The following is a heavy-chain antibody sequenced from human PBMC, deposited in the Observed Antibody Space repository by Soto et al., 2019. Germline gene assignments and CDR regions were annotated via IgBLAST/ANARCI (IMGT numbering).Heavy chain of an antibody. D-gene: IGHD4-17*01. J-gene: IGHJ6*02. CDR1: VYSFTSYW. Sequence: LGESLKISCKVSVYSFTSYWIGWVRQMPGKGLEWMGIIYPGDSDTRYSPSFQGQVTISADKSISTAYLQWSSLKASDTAMYYCASHRGDYGDSYFLDVWGQGTTVTVSS. CDR2: IYPGDSDT. CDR3: ASHRGDYGDSYFLDV. V-gene: IGHV5-51*01.